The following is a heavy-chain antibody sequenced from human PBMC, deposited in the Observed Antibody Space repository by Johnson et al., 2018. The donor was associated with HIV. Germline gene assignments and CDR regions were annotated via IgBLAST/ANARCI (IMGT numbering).Heavy chain of an antibody. J-gene: IGHJ3*02. V-gene: IGHV3-20*04. Sequence: VQLVESGGSVVQPGRSLRLSCAASGFTFDDFGMNWVRQAPGKGLEWVSTINWNGGSTGYADSVKGRFTISRDNAKNSLYLQMNSLRAEDTALYYCATEGGTGAFDIWGQGTIVTVSS. CDR2: INWNGGST. D-gene: IGHD2-15*01. CDR3: ATEGGTGAFDI. CDR1: GFTFDDFG.